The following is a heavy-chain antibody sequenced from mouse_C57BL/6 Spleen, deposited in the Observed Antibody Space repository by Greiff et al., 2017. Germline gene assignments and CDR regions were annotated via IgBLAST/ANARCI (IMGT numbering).Heavy chain of an antibody. Sequence: EVKLVESGGGLVQPGGSLSLSCAASGFTFTDYYMSWVRQPPGKALEWLGFIRNKANGYTTEYSASVKGRFTISRDNSQSILYLQMKALRAEDSATYYCASSYDDYYDYAMDYWGQGTSVTVSS. CDR2: IRNKANGYTT. CDR1: GFTFTDYY. J-gene: IGHJ4*01. CDR3: ASSYDDYYDYAMDY. V-gene: IGHV7-3*01. D-gene: IGHD2-3*01.